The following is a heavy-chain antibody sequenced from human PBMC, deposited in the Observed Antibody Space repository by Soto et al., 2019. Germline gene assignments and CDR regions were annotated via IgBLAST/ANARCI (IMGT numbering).Heavy chain of an antibody. CDR3: ARVMAAMQNWLDT. CDR1: GGSISNVGYF. CDR2: IYHTGTT. D-gene: IGHD2-2*01. V-gene: IGHV4-30-4*01. J-gene: IGHJ5*01. Sequence: QVQLQESGPGLVKPSQTLSLTCTVSGGSISNVGYFWSWIRQPPGKGLEWMGFIYHTGTTYYNSSLRSRVSISIYTSKRTFSLKLNSVTAADTAVYYCARVMAAMQNWLDTWGHGTLVTVSP.